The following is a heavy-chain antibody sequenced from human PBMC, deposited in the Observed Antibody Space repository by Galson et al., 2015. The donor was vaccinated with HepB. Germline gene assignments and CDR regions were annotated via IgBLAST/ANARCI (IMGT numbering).Heavy chain of an antibody. Sequence: SLRLSCAASGFTFSSYGMHWVRQAPGTGLEWVAVIWYDGSNKYYADSVKGRFTISRDNSKNTLYLQMNSLRAEDTAVYYCARDRDMATIFGYYYYYGMDVWGQGTTVTVSS. D-gene: IGHD5-24*01. V-gene: IGHV3-33*01. CDR2: IWYDGSNK. CDR3: ARDRDMATIFGYYYYYGMDV. J-gene: IGHJ6*02. CDR1: GFTFSSYG.